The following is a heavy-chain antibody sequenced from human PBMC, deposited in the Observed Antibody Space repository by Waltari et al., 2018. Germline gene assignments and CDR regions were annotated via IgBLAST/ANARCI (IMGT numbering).Heavy chain of an antibody. J-gene: IGHJ4*02. Sequence: QVQLVQSGAEVKKPGASVKVSCKTSGYTFTGYYMYWVRQAPGHGLEWSGWINPYSGGTAYAQKFQGRVTLTRDTSISTAYMELNRLISDDSAMYYCATAPDAFQIINWGQGTLVTVSS. CDR2: INPYSGGT. CDR1: GYTFTGYY. CDR3: ATAPDAFQIIN. V-gene: IGHV1-2*02. D-gene: IGHD2-2*01.